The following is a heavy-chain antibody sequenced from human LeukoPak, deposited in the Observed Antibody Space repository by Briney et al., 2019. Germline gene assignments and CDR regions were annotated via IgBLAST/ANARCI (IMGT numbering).Heavy chain of an antibody. CDR2: LNDDGSYT. Sequence: GGSLRLSCAASGFTSSRSWMHWVRQAPGKELVWVSRLNDDGSYTNYADSVKGRFTISRDNAKNTLYLQMHSLRAEDTAVYYCARALGSSSDYWGQGTLVTVSS. CDR1: GFTSSRSW. V-gene: IGHV3-74*01. D-gene: IGHD1-26*01. J-gene: IGHJ4*02. CDR3: ARALGSSSDY.